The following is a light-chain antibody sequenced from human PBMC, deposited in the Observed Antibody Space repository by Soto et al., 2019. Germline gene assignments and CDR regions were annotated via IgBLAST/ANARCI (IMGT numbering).Light chain of an antibody. Sequence: DIVLTQSPGTLSLSPWERATLSCRASQSVSSSYLAWYQQKPGQAPRLLIYGASSRATGIPDRFSGSGSGTDFTLTISRLEPEDFAVYYCQQYGGSSWTFGQGTKVDIK. V-gene: IGKV3-20*01. CDR2: GAS. J-gene: IGKJ1*01. CDR3: QQYGGSSWT. CDR1: QSVSSSY.